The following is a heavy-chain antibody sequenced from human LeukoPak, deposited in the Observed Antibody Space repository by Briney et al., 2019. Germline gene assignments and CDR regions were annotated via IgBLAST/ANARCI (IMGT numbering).Heavy chain of an antibody. D-gene: IGHD6-19*01. Sequence: PSETLSLTCTVPGDPISTYYWSWIRQPAGKGLEWIGRVYVTGSTNLNPALQSRVTMSVDTSKNQFSLKLTSVTAADTAVYYCARDRQWLVDHWGQGTLVTVSS. V-gene: IGHV4-4*07. CDR2: VYVTGST. CDR1: GDPISTYY. CDR3: ARDRQWLVDH. J-gene: IGHJ5*02.